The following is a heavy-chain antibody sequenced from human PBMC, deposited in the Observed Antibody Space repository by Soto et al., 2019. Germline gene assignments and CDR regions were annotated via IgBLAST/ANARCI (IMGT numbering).Heavy chain of an antibody. CDR3: ARPNAPIVGATYYWFDP. CDR1: GGTFSSYA. CDR2: IIPIFGTA. Sequence: GASVKVSCKASGGTFSSYAISWVRQAPGQGLEWMGGIIPIFGTANCAQKFQGRVTITADESTSTAYMELSSLRSEDTAVYYCARPNAPIVGATYYWFDPWGQGTLVTVSS. V-gene: IGHV1-69*13. D-gene: IGHD1-26*01. J-gene: IGHJ5*02.